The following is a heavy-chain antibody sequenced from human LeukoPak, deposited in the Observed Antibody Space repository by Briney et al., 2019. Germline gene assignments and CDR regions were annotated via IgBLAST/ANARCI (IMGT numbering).Heavy chain of an antibody. V-gene: IGHV3-30*18. CDR3: AKDQGIRYYDSSGYYSMGYGMDV. CDR2: ISYDGSNK. D-gene: IGHD3-22*01. CDR1: GFTFSSYG. J-gene: IGHJ6*02. Sequence: GGSLRLSCAASGFTFSSYGMHWVRQAPGKGLEWVAVISYDGSNKYYADSVKGRFTIARDNSKNTLYLQMNSLRAEDTAVYYCAKDQGIRYYDSSGYYSMGYGMDVWGQGTTVTVSS.